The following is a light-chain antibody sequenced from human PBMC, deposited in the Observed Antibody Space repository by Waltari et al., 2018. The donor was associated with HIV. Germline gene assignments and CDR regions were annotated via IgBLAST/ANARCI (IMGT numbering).Light chain of an antibody. CDR1: HSVNSY. Sequence: EIVLTQSPGTLSLSPGERATLSCRASHSVNSYLAWYQQKPGQAPRLLIYGASTRATGIPDRFSGSGSGTDFTLTISRLEPEDFAVYYCQQYGISPRTFGQGTKVEIK. CDR3: QQYGISPRT. CDR2: GAS. J-gene: IGKJ1*01. V-gene: IGKV3-20*01.